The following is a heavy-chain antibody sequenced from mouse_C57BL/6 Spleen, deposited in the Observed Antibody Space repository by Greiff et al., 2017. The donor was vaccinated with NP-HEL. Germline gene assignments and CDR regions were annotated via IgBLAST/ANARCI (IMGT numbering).Heavy chain of an antibody. CDR1: GYTFTSYW. CDR2: IDPSDSYT. Sequence: QVQLQQPGAELVMPGASVKLSCKASGYTFTSYWMHWVKQRPGQGLEWIGEIDPSDSYTNYNQKFKGKSTLTVDKSSSTAYMQLSSLTSEDSAVYYCARGYGSSSYFDVWGTRTTVTVSS. D-gene: IGHD1-1*01. J-gene: IGHJ1*03. CDR3: ARGYGSSSYFDV. V-gene: IGHV1-69*01.